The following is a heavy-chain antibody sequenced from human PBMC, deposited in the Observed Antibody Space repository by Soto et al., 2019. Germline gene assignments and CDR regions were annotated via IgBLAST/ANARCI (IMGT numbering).Heavy chain of an antibody. CDR1: GFTVSNNY. V-gene: IGHV3-66*01. Sequence: EVQLVESGGGLVQPGGSLRLSCAASGFTVSNNYMSWVRQAPGKGLEGVSVIFSGGSTYYADSVKGRFTISRDNSKTTLFLQMNSLRDEDTALYYCARGASGDSYRSPAFDSWGQGTLVTVSS. J-gene: IGHJ4*02. CDR3: ARGASGDSYRSPAFDS. CDR2: IFSGGST. D-gene: IGHD5-18*01.